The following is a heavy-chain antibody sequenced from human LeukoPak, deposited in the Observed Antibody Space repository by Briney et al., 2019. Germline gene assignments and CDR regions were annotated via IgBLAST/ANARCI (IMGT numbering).Heavy chain of an antibody. CDR2: ISSSYI. CDR3: ARGLSSGWYAGY. J-gene: IGHJ4*02. D-gene: IGHD6-19*01. CDR1: GFTFSSYS. V-gene: IGHV3-21*01. Sequence: PGGSLRLSCAASGFTFSSYSMNWVRQAPGKGLEWVSSISSSYIYYADSVKGRFTISRDNAKNSLYLQMNSLRAEDTAVYYCARGLSSGWYAGYWGQGTLVTVSS.